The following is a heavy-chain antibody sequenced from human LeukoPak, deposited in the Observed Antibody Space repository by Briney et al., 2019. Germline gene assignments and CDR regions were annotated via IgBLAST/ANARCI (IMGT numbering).Heavy chain of an antibody. J-gene: IGHJ6*03. Sequence: SETLSLTCAVYGGSFSGYYWSWIRQPPGKGLEWIGEINHSGSTNYNPSPKSRVTISVDTSKNQFSLKLSSVTAADTAVYYCAREHTYYYYMDVWGKGTTVTVSS. CDR2: INHSGST. V-gene: IGHV4-34*01. CDR1: GGSFSGYY. CDR3: AREHTYYYYMDV.